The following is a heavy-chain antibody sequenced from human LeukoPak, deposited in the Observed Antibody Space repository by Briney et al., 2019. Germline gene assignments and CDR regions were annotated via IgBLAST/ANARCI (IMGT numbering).Heavy chain of an antibody. CDR3: ARSFRNPILLWFGELFFDY. CDR2: IKKDGSEN. V-gene: IGHV3-7*01. J-gene: IGHJ4*02. D-gene: IGHD3-10*01. CDR1: GFTFSSYW. Sequence: GGSLRLSCAASGFTFSSYWMSWVRQAPGKGLEWVANIKKDGSENYYVDSVKGRFIISRDNAKNSLYLQMNSLRAEDTAVYYCARSFRNPILLWFGELFFDYWGQGTLVTVSS.